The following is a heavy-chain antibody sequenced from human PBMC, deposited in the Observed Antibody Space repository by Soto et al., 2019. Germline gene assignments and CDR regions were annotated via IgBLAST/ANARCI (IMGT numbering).Heavy chain of an antibody. CDR3: AKSRGASYQYFFDY. Sequence: GSLRLSCAASGLTFGNYAMNWVRQAPGKGLEWVSAISGSGGSTYSADSVKGRFTISRDNSNNMLYLQMNSLRVEDTAIYFCAKSRGASYQYFFDYWGQGTLVTVSS. V-gene: IGHV3-23*01. D-gene: IGHD2-2*01. CDR2: ISGSGGST. J-gene: IGHJ4*02. CDR1: GLTFGNYA.